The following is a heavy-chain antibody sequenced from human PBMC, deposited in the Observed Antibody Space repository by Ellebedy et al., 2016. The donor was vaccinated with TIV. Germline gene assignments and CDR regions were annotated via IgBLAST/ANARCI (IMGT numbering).Heavy chain of an antibody. CDR3: ARGTAMVTEFDY. CDR1: GGSISPYY. V-gene: IGHV4-59*01. D-gene: IGHD5-18*01. CDR2: IYYSGST. Sequence: MPSETLSLTCTVSGGSISPYYWSWIRQPPGKGLEWIGYIYYSGSTNYNPSLKSRVTISVDTSKNQFSLKLSSVTAADTAVYYCARGTAMVTEFDYWGQGTLVTVSS. J-gene: IGHJ4*02.